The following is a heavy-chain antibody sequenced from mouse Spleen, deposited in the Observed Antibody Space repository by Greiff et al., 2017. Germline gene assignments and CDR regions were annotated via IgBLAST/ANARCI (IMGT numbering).Heavy chain of an antibody. CDR2: INPGSGGT. Sequence: LQESGAELVRPGTSVKVSCKASGYAFTNYLIEWVKQRPGQGLEWIGVINPGSGGTNYNEKFKGKATLTADKSSSTAYMQLSSLTSEDSAVYFCAREGDGNYRAMDYWGQGTSVTVSS. CDR1: GYAFTNYL. J-gene: IGHJ4*01. V-gene: IGHV1-54*01. D-gene: IGHD2-1*01. CDR3: AREGDGNYRAMDY.